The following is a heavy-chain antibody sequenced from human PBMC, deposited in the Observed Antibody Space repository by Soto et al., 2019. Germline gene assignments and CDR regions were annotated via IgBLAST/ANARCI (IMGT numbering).Heavy chain of an antibody. D-gene: IGHD4-17*01. Sequence: SLRLSCAASGFTFSSYDLHWVRQAPGKGLEWVAVIRYGGSNKYYADSVKGRFTISRDNSKNSLYLQLNSLRADDTAFYYCVKDALTTVAYYFDYWGQGTLVTVS. CDR3: VKDALTTVAYYFDY. V-gene: IGHV3-30*02. J-gene: IGHJ4*02. CDR1: GFTFSSYD. CDR2: IRYGGSNK.